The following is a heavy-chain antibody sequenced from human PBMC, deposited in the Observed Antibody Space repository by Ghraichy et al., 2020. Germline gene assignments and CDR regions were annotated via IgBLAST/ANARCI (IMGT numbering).Heavy chain of an antibody. Sequence: GESLNISCAASGFTFSSYGMHWVRQAPGKGLEWVAVISYDGSNKYYADSVKGRFTISRDNSKNTLYLQMNSLRAEDTAVYYCAKDDRGDFDYWGQGTLVTVSS. V-gene: IGHV3-30*18. D-gene: IGHD3-22*01. CDR1: GFTFSSYG. CDR2: ISYDGSNK. CDR3: AKDDRGDFDY. J-gene: IGHJ4*02.